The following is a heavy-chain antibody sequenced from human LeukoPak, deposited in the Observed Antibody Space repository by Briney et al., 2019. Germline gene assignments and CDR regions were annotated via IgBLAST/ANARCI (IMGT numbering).Heavy chain of an antibody. J-gene: IGHJ5*02. CDR2: LKPDGSDQ. V-gene: IGHV3-7*01. CDR3: ARDVGDSGGWYGFDP. D-gene: IGHD6-19*01. Sequence: GGSLRLSCAASGFTFTIHWMSWVCQAPGKGLEWVATLKPDGSDQYYGDSVRGRFTISRDNAKNSLYLEMNSLRAEDTALYYCARDVGDSGGWYGFDPWGQGTLVTVSS. CDR1: GFTFTIHW.